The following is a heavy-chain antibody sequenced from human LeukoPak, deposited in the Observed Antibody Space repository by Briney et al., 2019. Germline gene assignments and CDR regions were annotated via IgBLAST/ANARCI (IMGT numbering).Heavy chain of an antibody. Sequence: RGGSLTLSCVASGFTFSINAIDWVRQAPGKGLQWGAAISYGSDYMFYADSVKGRFTISRDNAKKSVYLQMNNLRAEDTAVYYSAKVCTGNHQYGSGDFDDWGQGTLVTVSA. D-gene: IGHD3-10*01. V-gene: IGHV3-21*01. CDR1: GFTFSINA. CDR2: ISYGSDYM. J-gene: IGHJ4*02. CDR3: AKVCTGNHQYGSGDFDD.